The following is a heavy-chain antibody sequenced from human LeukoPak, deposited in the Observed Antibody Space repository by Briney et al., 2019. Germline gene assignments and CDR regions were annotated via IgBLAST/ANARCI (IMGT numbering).Heavy chain of an antibody. D-gene: IGHD2-15*01. CDR2: ISSNGGST. CDR1: GFTFSSYA. Sequence: GGSLRLSCAASGFTFSSYAMHWVRQAPGKGLEYVSAISSNGGSTYYANSVKGRFTIFRDNYKNTLYLQMGSLRDEDMALYYCARSGYCSGGSCYVDYWGQGALVTVSS. J-gene: IGHJ4*02. CDR3: ARSGYCSGGSCYVDY. V-gene: IGHV3-64*01.